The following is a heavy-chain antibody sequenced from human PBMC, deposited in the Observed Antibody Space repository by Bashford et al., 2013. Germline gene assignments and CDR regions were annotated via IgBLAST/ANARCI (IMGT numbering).Heavy chain of an antibody. CDR3: VRGGSDTVIHDYTPFDY. D-gene: IGHD2-2*02. Sequence: VRQASREGGVVWVSRINTDGSNTDYVDSVKGRFTVSRDNAKNTLYLQMNSLRVEDTAVYYCVRGGSDTVIHDYTPFDYWGQGTLVTVSS. CDR2: INTDGSNT. J-gene: IGHJ4*02. V-gene: IGHV3-74*01.